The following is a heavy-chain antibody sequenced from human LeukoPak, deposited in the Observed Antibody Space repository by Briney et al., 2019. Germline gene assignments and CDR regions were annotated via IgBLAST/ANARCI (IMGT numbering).Heavy chain of an antibody. D-gene: IGHD3-10*01. CDR1: GGTFSSYA. V-gene: IGHV1-69*06. J-gene: IGHJ6*04. CDR3: ARDVREPHYYGSGSYYNTLYYYYYGMDV. Sequence: SVKVSCKASGGTFSSYAISWVRQAPGQGLEWMGGIIPIFGTANYAQKFQGRVTITADKSTSTAYMELSSLRSEDTAVYYYARDVREPHYYGSGSYYNTLYYYYYGMDVWGKGTTVTVSS. CDR2: IIPIFGTA.